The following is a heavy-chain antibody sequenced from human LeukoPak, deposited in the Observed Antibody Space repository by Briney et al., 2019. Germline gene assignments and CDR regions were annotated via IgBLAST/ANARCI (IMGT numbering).Heavy chain of an antibody. V-gene: IGHV1-69*13. D-gene: IGHD2-2*01. CDR1: RDTFINNV. CDR2: IVPIFGSA. Sequence: ASVKVSCKASRDTFINNVISWLRQVPGQGLEWMRGIVPIFGSAAYAQKFQGRVTITADESTSTAYMDLSSLRSEDTAVYYCARVVTPRYCSTTSCYWKGWFDPWGQGTLVTVSS. J-gene: IGHJ5*02. CDR3: ARVVTPRYCSTTSCYWKGWFDP.